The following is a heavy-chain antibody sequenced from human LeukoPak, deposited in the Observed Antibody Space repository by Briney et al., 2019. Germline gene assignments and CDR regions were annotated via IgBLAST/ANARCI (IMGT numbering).Heavy chain of an antibody. CDR1: GFTFSSYW. CDR3: ARDGAAGLRFNCFDP. V-gene: IGHV3-74*01. CDR2: INSDGSST. D-gene: IGHD3-3*01. Sequence: GGSLRLSCAASGFTFSSYWMHWVRQAPGKGLVWVSRINSDGSSTSYADSVKGRFTISRDNAKNSLYLHMNSLRAEDTAVYYCARDGAAGLRFNCFDPWGQGTLVTVSS. J-gene: IGHJ5*02.